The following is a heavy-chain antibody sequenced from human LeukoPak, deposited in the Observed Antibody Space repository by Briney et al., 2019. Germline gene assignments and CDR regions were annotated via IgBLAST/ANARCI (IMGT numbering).Heavy chain of an antibody. D-gene: IGHD1-26*01. J-gene: IGHJ4*02. CDR1: GFTFSSYS. V-gene: IGHV3-21*01. Sequence: PGGSLRLSCAASGFTFSSYSMNWVRQAPGKGLEWVSSISSSSSYIYYADSVKGRFTISRDNAKNSLYLQMNSLRAEDAAVYYCARDSTGATVYWGQGTLVTVSS. CDR2: ISSSSSYI. CDR3: ARDSTGATVY.